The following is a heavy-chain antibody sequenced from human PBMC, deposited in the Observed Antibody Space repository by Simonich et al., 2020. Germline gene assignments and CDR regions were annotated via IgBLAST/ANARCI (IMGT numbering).Heavy chain of an antibody. D-gene: IGHD6-13*01. CDR1: GYTFTGYY. J-gene: IGHJ1*01. V-gene: IGHV1-2*02. Sequence: QVQLVQSGAEVKKPGASVKVSCKASGYTFTGYYMHWVGQAPGQGLEGMGWINPKSGGTNYAQKFQGRVTMTRDTSISTAYMELSRLRSDDTAVYYCARSHIAAAGTGYFQHWGQGTLVTVSS. CDR2: INPKSGGT. CDR3: ARSHIAAAGTGYFQH.